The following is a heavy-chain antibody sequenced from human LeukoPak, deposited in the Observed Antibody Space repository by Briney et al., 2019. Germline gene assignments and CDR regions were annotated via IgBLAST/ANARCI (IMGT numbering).Heavy chain of an antibody. CDR3: AKDLRFGSRRTGGFDY. CDR1: GFTFSSYA. CDR2: ISGSGGST. D-gene: IGHD7-27*01. Sequence: GGSLRLSCAASGFTFSSYAMSWVRQAPGKGLEWVSAISGSGGSTYYADSVKGRFTISRDNSKNTLYLQMNSLRAEDTAVYYCAKDLRFGSRRTGGFDYWGQGALVTVSS. J-gene: IGHJ4*02. V-gene: IGHV3-23*01.